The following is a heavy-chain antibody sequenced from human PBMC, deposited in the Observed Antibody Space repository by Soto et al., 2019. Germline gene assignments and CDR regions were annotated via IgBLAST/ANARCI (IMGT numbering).Heavy chain of an antibody. J-gene: IGHJ4*02. Sequence: SGPTLVNTTQTLTLTCTFSGFSLSTTGVGASWIRQPPGKALEWLALIYWHDDKRYSPSLKSRLTITKDTSKNQVVLTMTNMDPVDTATYYCAHRGGATVGLYYFDYWGQGXLVTVYS. CDR1: GFSLSTTGVG. CDR3: AHRGGATVGLYYFDY. CDR2: IYWHDDK. V-gene: IGHV2-5*01. D-gene: IGHD3-16*01.